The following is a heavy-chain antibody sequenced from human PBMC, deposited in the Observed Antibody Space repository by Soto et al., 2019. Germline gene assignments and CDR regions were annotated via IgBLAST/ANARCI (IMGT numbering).Heavy chain of an antibody. CDR2: IIPVFGTA. V-gene: IGHV1-69*13. Sequence: SVKVSCKASGGSFSSYAISWVRQAPGQGLEWMGGIIPVFGTANYAQKFQGRVTITADESTSTVYMELSSLRSEDTATYYCARDNGRRGDFWSGYPHYGMDGRGQGTTVTVSS. D-gene: IGHD3-3*01. J-gene: IGHJ6*02. CDR1: GGSFSSYA. CDR3: ARDNGRRGDFWSGYPHYGMDG.